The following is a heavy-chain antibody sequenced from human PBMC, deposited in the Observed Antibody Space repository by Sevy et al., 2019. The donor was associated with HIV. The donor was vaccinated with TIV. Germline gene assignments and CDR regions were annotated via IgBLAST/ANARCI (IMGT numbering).Heavy chain of an antibody. CDR2: FDPEAGER. CDR1: GNTLTKLS. V-gene: IGHV1-24*01. Sequence: ASVKVSCKVSGNTLTKLSTHWVRQAPGKGLEWMGSFDPEAGERIYTQKFQGRVTMTEDTSTDTAYMDLSSLRSDDTAVYYCAATRKYYYGNSGYFDFWGQGTLVSVSS. CDR3: AATRKYYYGNSGYFDF. J-gene: IGHJ4*02. D-gene: IGHD3-22*01.